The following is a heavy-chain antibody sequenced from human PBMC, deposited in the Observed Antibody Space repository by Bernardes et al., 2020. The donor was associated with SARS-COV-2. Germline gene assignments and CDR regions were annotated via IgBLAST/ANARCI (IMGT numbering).Heavy chain of an antibody. D-gene: IGHD4-17*01. CDR3: ARDRYGANDY. J-gene: IGHJ4*02. Sequence: GSSLKVWCAASGFTFSDYWMHWVRQAPGKGLEWVSRINNDGTTTPCADSVKGRFTISRDNSKNTLYLQMNSLRAEDTAVYFCARDRYGANDYWGQGTLVTVSS. CDR1: GFTFSDYW. CDR2: INNDGTTT. V-gene: IGHV3-74*01.